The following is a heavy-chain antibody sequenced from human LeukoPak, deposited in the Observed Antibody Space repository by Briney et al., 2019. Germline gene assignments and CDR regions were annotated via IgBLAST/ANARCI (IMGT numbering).Heavy chain of an antibody. CDR2: IYYSGST. D-gene: IGHD1-26*01. CDR3: ARGVGIVGATTPFDAFDI. CDR1: GGSISSGGYY. Sequence: SETLSLTCTVSGGSISSGGYYWSWIRQHPGKGLEWIGYIYYSGSTYYNPSLKSRVTISVDTSKNQFSLKLSSVTAADTAVYYCARGVGIVGATTPFDAFDIWGQGTMVTVSS. V-gene: IGHV4-31*03. J-gene: IGHJ3*02.